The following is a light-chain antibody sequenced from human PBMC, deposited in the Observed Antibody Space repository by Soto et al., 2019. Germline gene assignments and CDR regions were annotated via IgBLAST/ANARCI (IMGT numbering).Light chain of an antibody. CDR3: SSYTNSDTWV. CDR2: EVI. CDR1: SSDVGGYSY. J-gene: IGLJ3*02. V-gene: IGLV2-14*01. Sequence: QSALTQPASVSGSPGQSITISCTGSSSDVGGYSYVSWYQQYPGKAPKLMIYEVINRPSGVSNRFSGSKSGNTASLTISGLQADDEADYYCSSYTNSDTWVFGRGTKLTVL.